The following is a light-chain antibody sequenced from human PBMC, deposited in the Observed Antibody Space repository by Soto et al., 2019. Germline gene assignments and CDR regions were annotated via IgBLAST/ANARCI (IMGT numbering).Light chain of an antibody. Sequence: QSALTQPASVSGTPGQSITISCTGTTSDVGVYNYVSWYQQHPGKAPKLMIYDVSNRPSGVSNRFSGSKSGNTASLTVSGLQAEDEAVYYCSSDTTSGTLVVFGGGTKLTVL. V-gene: IGLV2-14*01. J-gene: IGLJ2*01. CDR3: SSDTTSGTLVV. CDR2: DVS. CDR1: TSDVGVYNY.